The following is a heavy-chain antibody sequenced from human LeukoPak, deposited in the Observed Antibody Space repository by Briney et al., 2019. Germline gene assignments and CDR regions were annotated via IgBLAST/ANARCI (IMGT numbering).Heavy chain of an antibody. Sequence: ASVKVSCTASGYTFTSYYMHWVRQAPGQGLEGMGIINPSGGSTSYAQKFQGRVTMTRDTSTSTVYMELSSLRSEDAAVYYCARGACSGGSCYSSRGPFDYWGQGTLVTVSS. CDR1: GYTFTSYY. D-gene: IGHD2-15*01. CDR3: ARGACSGGSCYSSRGPFDY. CDR2: INPSGGST. J-gene: IGHJ4*02. V-gene: IGHV1-46*01.